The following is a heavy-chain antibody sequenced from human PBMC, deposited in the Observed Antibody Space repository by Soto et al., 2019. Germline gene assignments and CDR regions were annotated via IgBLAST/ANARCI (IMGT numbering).Heavy chain of an antibody. CDR3: ARGLFNYYGSGSYYNERAFDI. CDR2: MNPNSGNT. Sequence: GASVKVSCKASGYTFTSYDINWVRQATGQGLEWMGWMNPNSGNTGYAQKFQGRVTMTRNTSISTAYMELSSLRSEDTAVYYCARGLFNYYGSGSYYNERAFDIWGQGTMVTVSS. J-gene: IGHJ3*02. CDR1: GYTFTSYD. D-gene: IGHD3-10*01. V-gene: IGHV1-8*01.